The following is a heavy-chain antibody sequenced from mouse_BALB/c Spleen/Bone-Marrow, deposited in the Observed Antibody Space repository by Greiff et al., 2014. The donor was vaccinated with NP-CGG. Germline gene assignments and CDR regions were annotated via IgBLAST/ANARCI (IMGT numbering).Heavy chain of an antibody. V-gene: IGHV1-9*01. Sequence: QVQLQQSGADLMKPGASVQISCKATGYRFNSYWIEWVKQRPGHGLEWIGEILPGSGSTNFHEKFKGKATFTAYTSSNTAYMQISSLTSEDSAVYYCARLGIRSFDYWGQGTTLTVSS. J-gene: IGHJ2*01. CDR1: GYRFNSYW. CDR2: ILPGSGST. D-gene: IGHD3-1*01. CDR3: ARLGIRSFDY.